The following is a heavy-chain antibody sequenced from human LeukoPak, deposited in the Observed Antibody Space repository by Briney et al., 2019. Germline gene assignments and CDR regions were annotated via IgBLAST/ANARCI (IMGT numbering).Heavy chain of an antibody. CDR3: ARGGGYVSPIGY. Sequence: PSETLSLTCTLSGGSISTYYWSWIRQPPGKGLEWIGYIYHSGNTNYNPSLKSRVTISVDTSKNQFSLKLSSVTAADTAVYYCARGGGYVSPIGYWGQGALVTVSS. D-gene: IGHD5-12*01. V-gene: IGHV4-59*01. CDR2: IYHSGNT. CDR1: GGSISTYY. J-gene: IGHJ4*02.